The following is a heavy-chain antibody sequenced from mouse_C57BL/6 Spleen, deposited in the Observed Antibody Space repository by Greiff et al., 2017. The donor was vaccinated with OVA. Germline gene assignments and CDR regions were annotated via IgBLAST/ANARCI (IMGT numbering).Heavy chain of an antibody. CDR3: ARNYDYENFDY. D-gene: IGHD2-4*01. CDR2: IDPSDSYT. CDR1: GYTFTSYW. J-gene: IGHJ2*01. Sequence: VQLQQSGAELVMPGASVKLSCKASGYTFTSYWMHWVKQRPGQGLEWIGEIDPSDSYTNYNQKFKGKSTLTVDKSSSTAYMQLSSLTSEDSAVYYCARNYDYENFDYWGQGTTLTVSS. V-gene: IGHV1-69*01.